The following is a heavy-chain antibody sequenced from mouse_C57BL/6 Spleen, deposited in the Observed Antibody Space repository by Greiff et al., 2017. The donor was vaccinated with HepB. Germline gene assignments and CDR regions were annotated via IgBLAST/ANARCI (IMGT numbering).Heavy chain of an antibody. CDR1: GYTFTSYW. J-gene: IGHJ3*01. CDR3: ARLEDYYGSSYGFAY. V-gene: IGHV1-55*01. CDR2: IYPGSGST. Sequence: QVQLQQPGAELVKPGASVKMSCKASGYTFTSYWITWVKQRPGQGLEWIGDIYPGSGSTNYNEKFKSKATLTVDTSSSTAYMQLSSLTSEDSAVYYCARLEDYYGSSYGFAYWGQGTLVTVSA. D-gene: IGHD1-1*01.